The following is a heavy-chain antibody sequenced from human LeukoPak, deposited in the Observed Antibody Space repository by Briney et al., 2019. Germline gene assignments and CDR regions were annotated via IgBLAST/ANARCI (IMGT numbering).Heavy chain of an antibody. V-gene: IGHV1-8*03. J-gene: IGHJ5*01. CDR3: ARAGGSYWWFDS. Sequence: GASVKVSCKASGYTFTSYDINWVRQATGQGLEWMGWMNPNSGNTGYAQKFQGRITITRNTSIRTAYMELSSLRSEDTAVYYCARAGGSYWWFDSWGQGTLVTVSS. CDR2: MNPNSGNT. CDR1: GYTFTSYD. D-gene: IGHD1-26*01.